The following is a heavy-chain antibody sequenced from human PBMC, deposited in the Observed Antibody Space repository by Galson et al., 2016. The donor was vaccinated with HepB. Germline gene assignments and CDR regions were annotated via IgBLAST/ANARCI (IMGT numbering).Heavy chain of an antibody. CDR2: ISHDAIHT. CDR1: GFTFSDYP. CDR3: ARGTFCSGDSCYSPAFDM. D-gene: IGHD2-15*01. Sequence: SLRLSCATSGFTFSDYPMYWIRQAPGEGLEWVARISHDAIHTSYADSLKGRFTISRDNSKNTLYLQMNPLRAEDTAVYYCARGTFCSGDSCYSPAFDMWGQGTMVTVSS. V-gene: IGHV3-30-3*01. J-gene: IGHJ3*02.